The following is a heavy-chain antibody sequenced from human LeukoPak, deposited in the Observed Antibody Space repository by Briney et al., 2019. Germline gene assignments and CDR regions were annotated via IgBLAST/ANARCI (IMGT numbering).Heavy chain of an antibody. CDR3: ARRYSSSWYVGFFDP. CDR1: GASTRNYY. D-gene: IGHD6-13*01. V-gene: IGHV4-59*08. CDR2: IYYSGST. Sequence: AETLSLTCTVSGASTRNYYWSWIRQSPGKALEWIGYIYYSGSTNYNPSLESRVAMSVDTSKNQFSLRLSSVTAADTAIYYCARRYSSSWYVGFFDPWGQGTLVTVSS. J-gene: IGHJ5*02.